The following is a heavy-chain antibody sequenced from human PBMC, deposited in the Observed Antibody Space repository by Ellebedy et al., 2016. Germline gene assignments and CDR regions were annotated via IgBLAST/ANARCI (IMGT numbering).Heavy chain of an antibody. CDR3: ARRSGSYVF. V-gene: IGHV4-39*01. Sequence: SETLSLTCTVSGGSISSSSYYWDWIRQPPGEGLEWIGTIYYSGSTYYSPSLKSRVTISVDTSKNQFSLKLTSVTAADTAVYFCARRSGSYVFWGQGTLVTVSS. D-gene: IGHD1-26*01. CDR1: GGSISSSSYY. J-gene: IGHJ4*02. CDR2: IYYSGST.